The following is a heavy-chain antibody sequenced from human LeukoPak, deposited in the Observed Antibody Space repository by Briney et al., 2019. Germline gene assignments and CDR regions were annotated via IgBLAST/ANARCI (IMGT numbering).Heavy chain of an antibody. V-gene: IGHV4-30-4*08. CDR3: ARDQGRTIWFDP. CDR1: GGSISSGDYY. D-gene: IGHD1-7*01. Sequence: SETLSLTCTVSGGSISSGDYYWSWIRQPPGKGLEWIGYIYYSGSTYYNPSLKSRVTISVDTSKNQFSLKLSSVTAADTAVYYCARDQGRTIWFDPWGQGTLVTVSS. J-gene: IGHJ5*02. CDR2: IYYSGST.